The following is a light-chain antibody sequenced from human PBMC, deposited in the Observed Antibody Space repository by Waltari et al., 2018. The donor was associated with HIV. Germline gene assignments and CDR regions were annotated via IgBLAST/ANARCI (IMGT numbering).Light chain of an antibody. J-gene: IGLJ3*02. CDR1: TSNIGKMT. CDR2: NTS. Sequence: QSVLTQPPSVSGTPGQRVSIDCSGSTSNIGKMTVNWFQQLPGTPPKVIIFNTSERPSGVPDRFSGSRSGTTASLVISVLQSEDEAEYYCAVWDDDLNTCLFGGGTKLTVL. CDR3: AVWDDDLNTCL. V-gene: IGLV1-44*01.